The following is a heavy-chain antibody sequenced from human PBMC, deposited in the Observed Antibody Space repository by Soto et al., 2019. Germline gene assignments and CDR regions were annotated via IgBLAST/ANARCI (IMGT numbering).Heavy chain of an antibody. Sequence: GGSLRLSCAASGFTFSSYAMHWVRQAPGKGLEWVAVISYDGSNKYYADFLKRRFTTTKDNPKNTLYLQMNSMRPDDRAVYYCASSWYNKYYLDSWGQGTLVTVSS. CDR3: ASSWYNKYYLDS. D-gene: IGHD6-13*01. V-gene: IGHV3-30-3*01. J-gene: IGHJ4*02. CDR2: ISYDGSNK. CDR1: GFTFSSYA.